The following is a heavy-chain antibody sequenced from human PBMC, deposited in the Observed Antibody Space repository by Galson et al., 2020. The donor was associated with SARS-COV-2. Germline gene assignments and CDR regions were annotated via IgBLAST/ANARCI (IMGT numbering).Heavy chain of an antibody. CDR2: ISYDGSNK. V-gene: IGHV3-30*04. CDR3: ARDLGGYFDD. D-gene: IGHD3-16*01. CDR1: GFTFSSYA. Sequence: QLGDSLKISCAASGFTFSSYAMHRVRQAPGKGLEGVAVISYDGSNKYYADPVKGRFTISRDNSKNTLYPQMNSLRAEDTAVYYFARDLGGYFDDWGQGSLVTVAS. J-gene: IGHJ4*02.